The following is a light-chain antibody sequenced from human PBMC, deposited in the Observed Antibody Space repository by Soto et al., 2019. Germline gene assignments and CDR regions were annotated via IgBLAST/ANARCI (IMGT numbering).Light chain of an antibody. CDR2: GAS. Sequence: EIVLTQSPATLSLSPGERATISCRASQSVNNYLAWYQQKPGQAPRLLIYGASNRATDIPARFSGSGSGTAFTLTISSLEPEDFAVYYCHQRSNWPRTFGQGTKVEIK. J-gene: IGKJ1*01. CDR3: HQRSNWPRT. V-gene: IGKV3-11*01. CDR1: QSVNNY.